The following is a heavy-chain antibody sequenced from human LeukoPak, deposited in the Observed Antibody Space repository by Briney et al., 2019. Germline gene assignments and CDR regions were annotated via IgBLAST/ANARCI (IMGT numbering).Heavy chain of an antibody. CDR3: ARASKAGGIDWFDP. CDR2: IIPILGIA. J-gene: IGHJ5*02. Sequence: ASVKVSCKASGGTFSSYAISWVRQAPGQGLEWMGRIIPILGIANYAQKFQGRVTITADKSTSTAYMELSSLRSEDTAVYYCARASKAGGIDWFDPWGQGTLVTVSS. V-gene: IGHV1-69*04. D-gene: IGHD3-16*01. CDR1: GGTFSSYA.